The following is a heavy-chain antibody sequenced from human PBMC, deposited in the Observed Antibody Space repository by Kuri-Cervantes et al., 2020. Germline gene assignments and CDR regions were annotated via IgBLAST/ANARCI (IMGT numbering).Heavy chain of an antibody. V-gene: IGHV1-18*04. CDR2: ISAYNGNT. CDR3: ARDPLTYEYQLLWSAFDI. Sequence: ASVKVSCKASGYTFTSYGISWVRQDPGQGLEWMGWISAYNGNTNYAQKIQGRVTMTTDTSTSTAYMELRSLRSDDTAVYYCARDPLTYEYQLLWSAFDIWGQGTRVTVSS. J-gene: IGHJ3*02. D-gene: IGHD2-2*01. CDR1: GYTFTSYG.